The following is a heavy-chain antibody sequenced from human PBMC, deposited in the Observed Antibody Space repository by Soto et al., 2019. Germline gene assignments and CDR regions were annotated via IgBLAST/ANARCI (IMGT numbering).Heavy chain of an antibody. Sequence: LILYCVASGLTLSSYAIHWVLQAPGKGLEWVTVISKGGSNLYFADSVKGRFTISRDNSKNTLYLQMNSLRSEDTAVYYCAREVEYTSAFGISSSFDYWGQGTLVTVSS. J-gene: IGHJ4*02. CDR1: GLTLSSYA. V-gene: IGHV3-30-3*01. CDR2: ISKGGSNL. CDR3: AREVEYTSAFGISSSFDY. D-gene: IGHD6-19*01.